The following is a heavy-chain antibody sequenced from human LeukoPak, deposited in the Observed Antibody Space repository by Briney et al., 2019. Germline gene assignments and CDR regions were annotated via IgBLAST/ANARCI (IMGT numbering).Heavy chain of an antibody. CDR3: ARVVDHDYGDYYLDY. CDR2: IKQDGSEK. V-gene: IGHV3-7*03. CDR1: GFTFSSYW. J-gene: IGHJ4*02. Sequence: GGSLRLSCAASGFTFSSYWMSWVRQAPGKGLEWVANIKQDGSEKYYVDSVEGRFTISRDNAKKSLYLQMNSLRAEDTAVYYCARVVDHDYGDYYLDYWGQGTLVTVSS. D-gene: IGHD4-17*01.